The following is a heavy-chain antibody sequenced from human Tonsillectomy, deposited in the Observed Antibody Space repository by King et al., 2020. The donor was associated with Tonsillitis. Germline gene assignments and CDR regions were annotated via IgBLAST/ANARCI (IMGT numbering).Heavy chain of an antibody. V-gene: IGHV3-15*01. CDR1: GFTFSNAW. D-gene: IGHD3-22*01. CDR3: TTPSYYYDSSGPSL. Sequence: VQLVESGGGLVKPGGSLRLSCAASGFTFSNAWMSWVRQAPGKWLEWVGRIKSKTGGGTTAYAETGKGRFTISSDDSKKTLNLQMNSLKTEDTAVYYCTTPSYYYDSSGPSLWGQGTLVTVSS. J-gene: IGHJ4*02. CDR2: IKSKTGGGTT.